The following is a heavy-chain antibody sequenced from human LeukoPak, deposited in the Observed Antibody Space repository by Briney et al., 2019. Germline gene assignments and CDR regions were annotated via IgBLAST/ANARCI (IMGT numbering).Heavy chain of an antibody. D-gene: IGHD3-16*01. CDR3: ARGGGYDAFDI. V-gene: IGHV4-61*02. J-gene: IGHJ3*02. CDR1: GGSISSNSYF. Sequence: SQTLSLTCTVSGGSISSNSYFWSWIWQPAGKGLEWIGRIHTTGTTNYSPSLKSRVTISVDRSKNQFSLKLSSVTAADTAVYSCARGGGYDAFDIWGQGTMVTVSS. CDR2: IHTTGTT.